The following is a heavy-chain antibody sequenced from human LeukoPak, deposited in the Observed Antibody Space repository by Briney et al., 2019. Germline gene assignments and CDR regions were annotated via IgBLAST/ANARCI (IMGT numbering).Heavy chain of an antibody. CDR3: ARDGRLGDWNYFDY. Sequence: SETLSLTCAVSGGSISSGGYSWSWIRQPAGKGLEWIGRFYTSGSTNYNPSLKSRVTMSVDTSKSQFSLTLNSVTAADTAVYYCARDGRLGDWNYFDYWGQGTQVTVSS. D-gene: IGHD2-21*02. J-gene: IGHJ4*02. V-gene: IGHV4-61*02. CDR2: FYTSGST. CDR1: GGSISSGGYS.